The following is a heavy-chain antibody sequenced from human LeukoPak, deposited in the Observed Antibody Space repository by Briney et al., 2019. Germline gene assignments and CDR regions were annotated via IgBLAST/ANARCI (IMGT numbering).Heavy chain of an antibody. D-gene: IGHD3-10*01. CDR2: IYSGGST. V-gene: IGHV3-53*01. CDR3: AREPNPYYYGSGSYYTASPIWYYGMDV. CDR1: GFTVSSNY. Sequence: GGSLRLSCAASGFTVSSNYMSWVRQAPGKGLEWVSVIYSGGSTYYADSVKGRFTISRDNSKNTLYLQMNSLRAEDTAVYYCAREPNPYYYGSGSYYTASPIWYYGMDVWGQGTTVTVSS. J-gene: IGHJ6*02.